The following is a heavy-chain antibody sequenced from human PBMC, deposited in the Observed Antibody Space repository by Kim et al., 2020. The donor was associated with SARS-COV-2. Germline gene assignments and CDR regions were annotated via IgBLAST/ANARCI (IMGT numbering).Heavy chain of an antibody. J-gene: IGHJ5*02. V-gene: IGHV4-34*01. CDR3: ARGPNWFDP. CDR2: GTS. Sequence: GTSRYTRSLKSRVTISVDTSKNQLSLKLTSVTAAGTAVYFCARGPNWFDPWGQGTLVSVSS.